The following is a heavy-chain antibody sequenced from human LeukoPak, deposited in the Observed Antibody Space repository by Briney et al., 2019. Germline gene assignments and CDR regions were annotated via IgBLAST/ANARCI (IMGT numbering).Heavy chain of an antibody. Sequence: GGTLRLSCAASGLTFGSYGMSWVRHAPGKGLEWVSFITPNAYRTSYADSVEGRFTISRDNPRNTLYMQMNSLRDEDTAIYYCAIMHGYYDGSGYWVQWGQGTLVTVSS. D-gene: IGHD3-22*01. CDR2: ITPNAYRT. CDR3: AIMHGYYDGSGYWVQ. V-gene: IGHV3-23*01. CDR1: GLTFGSYG. J-gene: IGHJ1*01.